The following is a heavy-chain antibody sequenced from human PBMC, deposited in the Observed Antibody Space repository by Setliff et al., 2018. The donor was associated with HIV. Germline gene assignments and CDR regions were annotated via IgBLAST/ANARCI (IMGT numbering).Heavy chain of an antibody. V-gene: IGHV4-59*08. CDR3: ARNVGGLRSAVNWFDP. D-gene: IGHD4-17*01. Sequence: SETLSLTCSVSGVSISNYYWSWIRQPPGKGLEWIGFIYSSGSTNYNPSLKSRVTTSVDTSKNQFSLKLNSATAADTAVYYCARNVGGLRSAVNWFDPWGQGTLVTVSS. CDR2: IYSSGST. J-gene: IGHJ5*02. CDR1: GVSISNYY.